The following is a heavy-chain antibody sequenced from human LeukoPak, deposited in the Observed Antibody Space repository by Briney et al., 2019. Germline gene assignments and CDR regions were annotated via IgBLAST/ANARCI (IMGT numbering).Heavy chain of an antibody. CDR3: ATHAPSSGGSWTFDY. V-gene: IGHV3-30*03. CDR2: ISYDGSNK. D-gene: IGHD2-15*01. Sequence: GGSLRLSCAASGFTFSSYGMHWVRQAPGKGLEWVAVISYDGSNKYYADSVKGRFTISRDNSKNTLYLQMNSLRAEDTAVYYCATHAPSSGGSWTFDYWGQGTLVTVSS. CDR1: GFTFSSYG. J-gene: IGHJ4*02.